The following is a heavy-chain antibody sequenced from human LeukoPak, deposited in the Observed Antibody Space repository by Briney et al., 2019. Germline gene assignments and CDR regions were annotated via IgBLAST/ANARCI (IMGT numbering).Heavy chain of an antibody. D-gene: IGHD3-3*01. CDR1: GFSIRSNE. J-gene: IGHJ3*02. V-gene: IGHV3-48*03. Sequence: GGSLRLSCAASGFSIRSNEVNWVRRAPGKAPEWLSYMNSGGSIFYAEAVKGRFTISRDNAKNSLYLQMNSLRAEDTAVYYCARERSGVYGDAFDIWGQGTMVTVSS. CDR3: ARERSGVYGDAFDI. CDR2: MNSGGSI.